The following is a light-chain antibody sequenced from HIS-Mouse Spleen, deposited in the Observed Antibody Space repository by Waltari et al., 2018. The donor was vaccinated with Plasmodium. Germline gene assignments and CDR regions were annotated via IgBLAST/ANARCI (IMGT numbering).Light chain of an antibody. J-gene: IGLJ1*01. Sequence: QSALTQPASVSGSPGQSITLSCTGTSSDVGGYHYSPWYQQHPGKAPTLMIYDVSNRPAGVSNRFSGSKSGNTASLTISGLQAEDEADYYCSSYTSSSTLNYVFGTGTKVTVL. CDR2: DVS. CDR1: SSDVGGYHY. CDR3: SSYTSSSTLNYV. V-gene: IGLV2-14*03.